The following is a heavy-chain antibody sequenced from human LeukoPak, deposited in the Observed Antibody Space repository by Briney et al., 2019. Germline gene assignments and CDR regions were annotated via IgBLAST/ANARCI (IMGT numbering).Heavy chain of an antibody. Sequence: PGGSLRLSCAASEFSFSSHSMNWVRQAPGKGLEWAAVISYDGSNKYYADSVKGRFTVSRDNPKNTLYLQMNSLRAEDTAVYYCARDPEMATITAVFDYWGQGTLVTVSS. CDR3: ARDPEMATITAVFDY. J-gene: IGHJ4*02. CDR1: EFSFSSHS. V-gene: IGHV3-30*03. CDR2: ISYDGSNK. D-gene: IGHD5-24*01.